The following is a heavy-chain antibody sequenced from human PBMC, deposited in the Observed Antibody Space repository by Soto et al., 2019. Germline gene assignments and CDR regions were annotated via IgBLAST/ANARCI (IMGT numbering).Heavy chain of an antibody. CDR1: GGTFSSYA. CDR3: ATDPWNSGTTADDAFDI. Sequence: SVKVSCKASGGTFSSYAISWVRQAPGQGLEWMGGIIPIFGTANYAQKFQGRVTITADESTSTAYMELSSLRSEDTAVYYCATDPWNSGTTADDAFDIWGQGAMVTVSS. CDR2: IIPIFGTA. V-gene: IGHV1-69*13. D-gene: IGHD1-1*01. J-gene: IGHJ3*02.